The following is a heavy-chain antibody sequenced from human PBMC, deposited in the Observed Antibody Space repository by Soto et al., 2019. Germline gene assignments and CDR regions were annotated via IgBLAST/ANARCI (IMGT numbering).Heavy chain of an antibody. CDR3: AKDRGYSSANYYFDY. D-gene: IGHD6-25*01. CDR2: ISGSGGST. Sequence: PGGSLRLSCAASGFTFSSYAMSWVRQAPGKGLEWVSAISGSGGSTYYADSVKGRFTISRDNSKNTLYLQMNSLRAEDTAVYYCAKDRGYSSANYYFDYWGQGTLVTVSS. J-gene: IGHJ4*02. V-gene: IGHV3-23*01. CDR1: GFTFSSYA.